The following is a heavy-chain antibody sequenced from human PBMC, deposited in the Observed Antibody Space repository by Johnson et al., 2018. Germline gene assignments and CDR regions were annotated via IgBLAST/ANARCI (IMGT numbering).Heavy chain of an antibody. Sequence: QLVESGPEVKEPGTSVKVSCRASGFTFSSSAVQWVRQARGQRLEWRGWIVVGSDNTNYAQNFQERVTITRDMSTSTADMELSSLRSEDTAVYYCAAEAIFGVNVVDVWGQGTTVTVSS. CDR3: AAEAIFGVNVVDV. CDR2: IVVGSDNT. J-gene: IGHJ6*02. D-gene: IGHD3-3*01. V-gene: IGHV1-58*01. CDR1: GFTFSSSA.